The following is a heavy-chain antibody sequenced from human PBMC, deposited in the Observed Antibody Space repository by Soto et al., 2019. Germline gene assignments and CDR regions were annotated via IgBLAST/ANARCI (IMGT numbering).Heavy chain of an antibody. Sequence: SETLSLTCAVCGGSISSGGYSWSWIRQPPGKGLEWIGYIYRSGSPYYNPSLKSRVTISVDRSKNQFSLKLSSVTAADTAVYYCARAVYYGDYDPYYFDYWGQGTLVTVSS. CDR2: IYRSGSP. D-gene: IGHD4-17*01. J-gene: IGHJ4*02. V-gene: IGHV4-30-2*01. CDR1: GGSISSGGYS. CDR3: ARAVYYGDYDPYYFDY.